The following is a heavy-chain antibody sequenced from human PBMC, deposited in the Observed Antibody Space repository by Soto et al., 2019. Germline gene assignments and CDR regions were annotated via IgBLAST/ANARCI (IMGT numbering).Heavy chain of an antibody. CDR1: GGPISTSDYS. CDR2: IYHTGTT. CDR3: VRERTIFGVAPGGGVDV. J-gene: IGHJ6*02. Sequence: SPTCAVSGGPISTSDYSWSWVPQPPGRGLEWLGSIYHTGTTHYIPSLKNRLTMSLDKSKNQFSLDLTSVTAADTALYYCVRERTIFGVAPGGGVDVWGQGTTVTVSS. D-gene: IGHD3-3*01. V-gene: IGHV4-30-2*01.